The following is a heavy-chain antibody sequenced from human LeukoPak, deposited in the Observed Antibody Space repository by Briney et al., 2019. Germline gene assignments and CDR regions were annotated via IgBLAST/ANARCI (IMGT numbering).Heavy chain of an antibody. D-gene: IGHD4-11*01. Sequence: PSETLSLTCGHFGRSIIGYHWNWIRQSPGKGLEWIGEINHSGSANYNPSFKSRVTISLDTSKNQFSLELRSVTAADTAVYYCARDPTTVVSVPYYFDGWGQGTLVTVSS. J-gene: IGHJ4*02. V-gene: IGHV4-34*01. CDR2: INHSGSA. CDR3: ARDPTTVVSVPYYFDG. CDR1: GRSIIGYH.